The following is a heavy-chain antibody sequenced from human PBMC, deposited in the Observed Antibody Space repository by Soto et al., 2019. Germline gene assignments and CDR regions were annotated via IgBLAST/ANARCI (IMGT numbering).Heavy chain of an antibody. J-gene: IGHJ4*02. V-gene: IGHV3-33*01. Sequence: QVQLVESGGGVVQPGRSLRLSCAASGFTFSSYGMHWVRQAPGKGLEWVAVIWYDGSNKYYADSVKGRFTISRDNSKNTLYLQMNSLSAEDTAAYYCARDEYVSGSLDYWGQGTLVTVSS. CDR3: ARDEYVSGSLDY. CDR2: IWYDGSNK. D-gene: IGHD3-10*01. CDR1: GFTFSSYG.